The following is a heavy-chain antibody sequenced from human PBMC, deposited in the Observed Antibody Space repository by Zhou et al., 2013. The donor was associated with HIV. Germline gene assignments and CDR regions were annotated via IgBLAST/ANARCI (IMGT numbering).Heavy chain of an antibody. Sequence: QVQLVQSGAEVKKPGASVKVSCKASGYTFTGYYMHWVRQAPGQGLEWMGWINPNSGGTNYAQKFQGRVTMTRDTSISTAYMELSRLRSDDTAVYYCAREGERKQLARPFDYWGQGTLVTVSS. CDR2: INPNSGGT. V-gene: IGHV1-2*02. CDR1: GYTFTGYY. J-gene: IGHJ4*02. CDR3: AREGERKQLARPFDY. D-gene: IGHD6-6*01.